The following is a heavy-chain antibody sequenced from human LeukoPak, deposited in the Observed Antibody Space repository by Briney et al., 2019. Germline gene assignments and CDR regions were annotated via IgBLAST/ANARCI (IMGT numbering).Heavy chain of an antibody. D-gene: IGHD3-9*01. CDR3: VRLLGGYFAGNTFDI. CDR2: VYYTGSA. CDR1: GGSFSSSNYY. Sequence: SETLSLTCTIFGGSFSSSNYYWGWIRQPPGKGLEWIGSVYYTGSANYNPSLKSRVTMSVDTSKDHFSLNLSSVTATDTAVYFCVRLLGGYFAGNTFDIWGQGTVVSVSS. V-gene: IGHV4-39*02. J-gene: IGHJ3*02.